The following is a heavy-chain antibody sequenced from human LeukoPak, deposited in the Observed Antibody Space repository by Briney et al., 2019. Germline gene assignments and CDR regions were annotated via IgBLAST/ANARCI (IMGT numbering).Heavy chain of an antibody. Sequence: GGSLRLSCAVSGFTFSSYSMSWVRQAPGKGLEWVSSISSSGTNKYYADSVKGGFTISRDNANNSLYFQINSLRAEDTAVYYCAKGKDSVSRATNYYWGQGTLVTVSS. D-gene: IGHD5/OR15-5a*01. CDR2: ISSSGTNK. CDR3: AKGKDSVSRATNYY. CDR1: GFTFSSYS. V-gene: IGHV3-21*01. J-gene: IGHJ4*02.